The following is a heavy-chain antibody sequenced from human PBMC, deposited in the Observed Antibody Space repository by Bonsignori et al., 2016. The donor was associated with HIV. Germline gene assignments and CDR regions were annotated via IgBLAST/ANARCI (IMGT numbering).Heavy chain of an antibody. Sequence: WVRQAPGQGLEWMGWINPNSGGTNYAQKFQGRVTMTRDTSISTAYMELGRLRSDDTAVYYCARDLHYGSGIPLAGYYYYYMDVWGKGTTVTVSS. CDR2: INPNSGGT. D-gene: IGHD3-10*01. CDR3: ARDLHYGSGIPLAGYYYYYMDV. V-gene: IGHV1-2*02. J-gene: IGHJ6*03.